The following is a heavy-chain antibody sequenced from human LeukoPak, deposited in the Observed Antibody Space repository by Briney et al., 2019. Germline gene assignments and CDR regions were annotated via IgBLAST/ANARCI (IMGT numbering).Heavy chain of an antibody. CDR1: GFTFSNFA. CDR2: IFQGGGEI. D-gene: IGHD5-18*01. Sequence: GGSLRLSCAASGFTFSNFAMIWVRQPPGKGLEWVSSIFQGGGEIHYADSVRGRFTISRDNSRSTLFLQMNSLRAEDTAIYYCATYRQVMLPFESWGQGTLVTVSS. J-gene: IGHJ4*02. CDR3: ATYRQVMLPFES. V-gene: IGHV3-23*01.